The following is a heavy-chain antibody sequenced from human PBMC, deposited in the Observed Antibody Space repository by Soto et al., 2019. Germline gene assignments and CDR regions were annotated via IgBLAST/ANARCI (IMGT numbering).Heavy chain of an antibody. Sequence: DVQLVASGGGLIQPGESLRLSCAAFGFTVSGKKYVAWVRQAPGKGLEWVSALYDLDGTYYADSVKGRFTTSSDSSRTTVYLPMNSLRPDDTAVYSCATWHLQEHAYDIWGQGTMVTVSS. V-gene: IGHV3-53*01. CDR2: LYDLDGT. CDR1: GFTVSGKKY. D-gene: IGHD1-1*01. CDR3: ATWHLQEHAYDI. J-gene: IGHJ3*02.